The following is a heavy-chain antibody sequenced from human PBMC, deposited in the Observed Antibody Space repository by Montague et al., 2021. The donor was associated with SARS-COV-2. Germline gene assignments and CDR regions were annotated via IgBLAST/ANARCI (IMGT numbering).Heavy chain of an antibody. CDR3: AHLIRYYDIFTGIPFDD. D-gene: IGHD3-9*01. V-gene: IGHV2-5*01. Sequence: PALVKPTQTLTLICTFSGFSLSTPNVGVAWIRQPPGKALEWLAVIYSNGDKRYSPSLQRRLTITKDTSRNQVVVSLTNVDPLDTATYYCAHLIRYYDIFTGIPFDDWGQGTQVTVSS. CDR2: IYSNGDK. J-gene: IGHJ4*02. CDR1: GFSLSTPNVG.